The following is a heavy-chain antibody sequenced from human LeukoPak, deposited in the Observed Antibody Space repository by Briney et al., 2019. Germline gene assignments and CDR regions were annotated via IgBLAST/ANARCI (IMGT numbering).Heavy chain of an antibody. Sequence: PSETLSLTCAVYGGSFSGYYWSWIRQPPGKGLEWIGEINHSGSTNYNPSLKSRVTISVDTSKNQFSLKLSSVTAADTAVYYCARGRLGLRGVSSSGFDPWGQGTLVTVSS. J-gene: IGHJ5*02. CDR2: INHSGST. CDR1: GGSFSGYY. D-gene: IGHD6-6*01. V-gene: IGHV4-34*01. CDR3: ARGRLGLRGVSSSGFDP.